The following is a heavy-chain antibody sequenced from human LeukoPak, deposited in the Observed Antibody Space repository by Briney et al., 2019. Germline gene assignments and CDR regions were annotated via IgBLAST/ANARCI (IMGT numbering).Heavy chain of an antibody. CDR2: IYGGGGGVT. D-gene: IGHD4-17*01. V-gene: IGHV3-53*01. J-gene: IGHJ4*02. CDR3: AKDQNGDYYFDY. Sequence: GGSLRLSCAASGFSVSSNSMSWVRQAPGKGLEWVSVIYGGGGGVTYYVDSIKGRFTISRDNSKNTLYLQMNSLRAEDTAVYYCAKDQNGDYYFDYWGQGTLVTVSS. CDR1: GFSVSSNS.